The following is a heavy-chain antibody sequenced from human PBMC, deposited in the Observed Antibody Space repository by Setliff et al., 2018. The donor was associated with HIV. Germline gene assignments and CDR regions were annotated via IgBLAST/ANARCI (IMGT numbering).Heavy chain of an antibody. J-gene: IGHJ4*02. CDR2: IYSSGST. V-gene: IGHV4-59*08. D-gene: IGHD3-10*01. CDR3: AKQGSGSYYFDY. CDR1: GGSISNYY. Sequence: SETLSLTCTVSGGSISNYYWSWIRQPPGKGLEWIGHIYSSGSTNYNPSLKSRITISIDTSKNRFSLQLSSVTAADAAVYYCAKQGSGSYYFDYWGQGTLVTVSS.